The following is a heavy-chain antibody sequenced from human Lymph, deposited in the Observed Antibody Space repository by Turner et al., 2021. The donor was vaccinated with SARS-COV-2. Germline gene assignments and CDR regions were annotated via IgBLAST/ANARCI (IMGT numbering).Heavy chain of an antibody. CDR1: GFTFDDYA. J-gene: IGHJ4*02. CDR3: AKDRGGEQLVRLFDY. Sequence: EVQLVESGGGLVQPGRSLRLACAASGFTFDDYAMHWVRQAPGKGLEWVSGISWNSGSIGYAASVKGRFTITRDNAKNSLYLQMNSLRAEDTAFYYCAKDRGGEQLVRLFDYWGQGTLVTVSS. CDR2: ISWNSGSI. D-gene: IGHD6-6*01. V-gene: IGHV3-9*01.